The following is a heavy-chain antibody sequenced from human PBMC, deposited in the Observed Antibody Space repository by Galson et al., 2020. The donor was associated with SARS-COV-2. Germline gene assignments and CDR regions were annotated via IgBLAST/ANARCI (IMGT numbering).Heavy chain of an antibody. CDR3: ARRADSSSWFGFDY. CDR1: VGSFSDYY. CDR2: ISHSGST. Sequence: SETLSLTCAVYVGSFSDYYWTWIRQPPGKGLEWIGKISHSGSTNYNPSLKSRVTISVDTSKNQFSLRLTSVTAADTAVYYCARRADSSSWFGFDYWGQGTLVTVSS. D-gene: IGHD6-13*01. V-gene: IGHV4-34*01. J-gene: IGHJ4*02.